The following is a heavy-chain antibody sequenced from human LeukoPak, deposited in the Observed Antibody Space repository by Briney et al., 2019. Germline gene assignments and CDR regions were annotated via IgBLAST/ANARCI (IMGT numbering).Heavy chain of an antibody. CDR1: GHTFTGYY. J-gene: IGHJ6*02. Sequence: ASVKVSCKASGHTFTGYYMHWVRQAPGQGLEWMGWINPNSGGTNYAQKFQGRVTMTRDTSISTAYMELSRLRSDDTAVYYCARAAVKGNYYGMDVWGQGTTVTVSS. V-gene: IGHV1-2*02. CDR2: INPNSGGT. D-gene: IGHD2-15*01. CDR3: ARAAVKGNYYGMDV.